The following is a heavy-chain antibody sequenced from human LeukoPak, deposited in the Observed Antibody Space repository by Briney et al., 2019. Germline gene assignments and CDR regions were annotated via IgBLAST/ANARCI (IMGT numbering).Heavy chain of an antibody. Sequence: SETLSLTCTVSGGSISSYYWSWIRQPPGKGLEWIGYIYYSGSTYYNPSLKSRVTISVDTSKNQFSLKLISVTAADTAVYYCARDAYYVYYFDYWGQGTLVTVSS. D-gene: IGHD3-3*01. V-gene: IGHV4-59*12. J-gene: IGHJ4*02. CDR1: GGSISSYY. CDR3: ARDAYYVYYFDY. CDR2: IYYSGST.